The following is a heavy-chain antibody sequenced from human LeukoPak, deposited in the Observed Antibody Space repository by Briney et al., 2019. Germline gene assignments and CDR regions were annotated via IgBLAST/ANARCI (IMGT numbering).Heavy chain of an antibody. CDR1: GGSIIRDY. CDR2: IYYTGST. D-gene: IGHD6-19*01. Sequence: SETLSLTCTVSGGSIIRDYWSWIRQPPGKGLEWIGYIYYTGSTTYNPSLKSRLTISLDTSKNQFSLKLTSVTAADTAVYYCARHIAVGEDVWGQGTTVTVFS. V-gene: IGHV4-59*01. CDR3: ARHIAVGEDV. J-gene: IGHJ6*02.